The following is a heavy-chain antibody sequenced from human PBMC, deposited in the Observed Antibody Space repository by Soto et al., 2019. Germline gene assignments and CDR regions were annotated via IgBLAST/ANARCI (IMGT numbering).Heavy chain of an antibody. CDR2: IYYSGST. V-gene: IGHV4-39*01. J-gene: IGHJ4*02. Sequence: SETLSLTCTVSGGSISSSSYCWGWIRQPPGKGLEWIGSIYYSGSTYYNPSLKSRVTISVDTSKNQFSLKLSSVTAADTAVYYCASSSDSGSYLTFDYWGQGTLVTVSS. CDR3: ASSSDSGSYLTFDY. CDR1: GGSISSSSYC. D-gene: IGHD1-26*01.